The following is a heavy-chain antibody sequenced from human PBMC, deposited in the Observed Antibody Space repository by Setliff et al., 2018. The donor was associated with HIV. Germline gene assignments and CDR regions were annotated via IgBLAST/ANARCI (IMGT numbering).Heavy chain of an antibody. CDR1: GPSFTGYY. V-gene: IGHV4-34*01. D-gene: IGHD7-27*01. Sequence: SETLSLTCAVYGPSFTGYYWNWIRQLPGKAFEWIGEINHSGVTYYNPSLKSRVTISVDKSKNQFSLKLSSVTAADTAVYYCASSSWGMGDYYYYYMDVWGKGTTVTVSS. CDR3: ASSSWGMGDYYYYYMDV. CDR2: INHSGVT. J-gene: IGHJ6*03.